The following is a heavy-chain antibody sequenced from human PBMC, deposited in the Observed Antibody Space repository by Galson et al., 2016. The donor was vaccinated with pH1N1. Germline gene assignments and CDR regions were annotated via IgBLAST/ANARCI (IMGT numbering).Heavy chain of an antibody. Sequence: SVKVSCKASGYTFTIYAISWVRQAPGQGLEWMGWINVYNGNTNYAQKFQGRVTMTTDTSTTTAYMELRSLRSDDTAVYYCARDFRPSSDIDAFDIWGQGTMVTVSS. V-gene: IGHV1-18*01. CDR2: INVYNGNT. CDR1: GYTFTIYA. J-gene: IGHJ3*02. CDR3: ARDFRPSSDIDAFDI. D-gene: IGHD2-15*01.